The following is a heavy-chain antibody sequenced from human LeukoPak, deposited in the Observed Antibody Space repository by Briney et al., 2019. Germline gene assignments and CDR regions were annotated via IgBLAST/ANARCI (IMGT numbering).Heavy chain of an antibody. V-gene: IGHV3-48*03. CDR1: GFTFSSYE. J-gene: IGHJ6*03. D-gene: IGHD6-13*01. CDR2: ISSSGSTI. Sequence: GGSLRLSCAASGFTFSSYEMNWVRQAPGKGLEWGSYISSSGSTIYYADSVKGRFTISRDNAKNSLYLQMNSLRAEDTAVYYCAGGLAAAHYYYYMEVWGKGTTVTVSS. CDR3: AGGLAAAHYYYYMEV.